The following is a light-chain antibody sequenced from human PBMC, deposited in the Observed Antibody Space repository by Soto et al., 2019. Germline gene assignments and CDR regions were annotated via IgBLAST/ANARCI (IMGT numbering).Light chain of an antibody. Sequence: AIQMTQSPSSLSASVGDRVTITCRASQGIRKDLGWYQQRPGKAPKLLIYATSNLQTGVPSRFSGSGSGTDFTLTISSLQPEDFATYYCLQDYSYPRTFGQGTKVEIK. V-gene: IGKV1-6*01. CDR3: LQDYSYPRT. J-gene: IGKJ1*01. CDR1: QGIRKD. CDR2: ATS.